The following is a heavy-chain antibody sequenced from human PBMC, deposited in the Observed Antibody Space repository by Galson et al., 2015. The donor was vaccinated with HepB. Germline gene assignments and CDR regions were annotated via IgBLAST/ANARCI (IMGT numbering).Heavy chain of an antibody. D-gene: IGHD6-19*01. V-gene: IGHV3-74*01. CDR3: ARARIAVAGPDY. CDR1: GFTFSSYW. CDR2: INSDGSST. J-gene: IGHJ4*02. Sequence: SLRLSCAASGFTFSSYWMHWVRQAPGKGLVWVSRINSDGSSTSYADSVKGRFTISRDNAKNTLYLQMNRLRAEDTAVYYCARARIAVAGPDYWGQGTLVTVSS.